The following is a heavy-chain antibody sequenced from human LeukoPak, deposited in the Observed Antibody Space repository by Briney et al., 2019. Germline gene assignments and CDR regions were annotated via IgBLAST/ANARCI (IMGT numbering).Heavy chain of an antibody. J-gene: IGHJ4*02. CDR2: IYSGGST. D-gene: IGHD2-2*01. V-gene: IGHV3-53*01. CDR1: GFSISSNY. Sequence: LGGSLRLSCAASGFSISSNYISWVRQAPGKGLEWVSVIYSGGSTFFADTVKGRFTISRDNSKNTMYLQMNSLRVEDTAVYYCARAGTCSSTSCDGGIEYWGQGTLVTVSS. CDR3: ARAGTCSSTSCDGGIEY.